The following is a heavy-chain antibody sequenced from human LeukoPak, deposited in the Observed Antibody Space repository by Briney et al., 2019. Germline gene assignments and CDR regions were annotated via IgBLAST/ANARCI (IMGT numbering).Heavy chain of an antibody. D-gene: IGHD1-26*01. CDR2: VSSSSSTI. J-gene: IGHJ6*04. CDR3: ARGGVGAGMDV. V-gene: IGHV3-48*02. CDR1: GFIFSSYS. Sequence: GGSLKLSCAASGFIFSSYSMNWVRQAPGKGLEWFSHVSSSSSTIYYADSVKGRFTISRDNAKNSLYLQMNNLRDEDTAVYYCARGGVGAGMDVWGKGTTVTVSS.